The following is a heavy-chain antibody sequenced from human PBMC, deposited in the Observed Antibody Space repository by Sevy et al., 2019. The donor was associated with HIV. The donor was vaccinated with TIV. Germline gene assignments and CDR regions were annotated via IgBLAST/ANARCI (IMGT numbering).Heavy chain of an antibody. D-gene: IGHD3-16*01. V-gene: IGHV3-7*01. CDR2: IDQDGSDK. Sequence: GGSLRLSCTASGFTFSDYWMSWVRQAPGKGLEWVANIDQDGSDKRYVDSVRGRFTISRDNANNFLYLQMSSLRADDTAVYYCARAGGWGNINHSNQILDIWGHGTKVTVSS. CDR1: GFTFSDYW. CDR3: ARAGGWGNINHSNQILDI. J-gene: IGHJ3*02.